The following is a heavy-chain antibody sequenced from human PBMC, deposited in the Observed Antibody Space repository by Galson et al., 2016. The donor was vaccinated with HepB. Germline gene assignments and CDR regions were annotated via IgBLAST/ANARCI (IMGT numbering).Heavy chain of an antibody. D-gene: IGHD6-13*01. CDR2: IYHSGGA. V-gene: IGHV4-4*02. CDR1: GGSISSSNW. J-gene: IGHJ4*02. Sequence: TLSLTCAVSGGSISSSNWWTWVRQPPGKGLEWIGQIYHSGGATYNPSLNSRVTMSVDKSKNQFSLKLSSVTAADTAVYYCARDPIAGAGYFDSWGQGTLVTVSS. CDR3: ARDPIAGAGYFDS.